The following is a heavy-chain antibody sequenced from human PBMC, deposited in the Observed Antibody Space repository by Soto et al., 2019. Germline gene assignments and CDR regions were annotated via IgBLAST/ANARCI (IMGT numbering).Heavy chain of an antibody. J-gene: IGHJ4*02. CDR3: ARDRPLPRSSSWLPSFDY. Sequence: QVQLVQSGAEVKKPGASVKVSCKASGYTFTSYGISWVRQAPGQGLEWMGWISAYNGNTNYAQKLQGRVPMTTDTSTSTAYMELRSLRSDDTAVYYCARDRPLPRSSSWLPSFDYWGQGTLVTVSS. V-gene: IGHV1-18*01. D-gene: IGHD6-13*01. CDR2: ISAYNGNT. CDR1: GYTFTSYG.